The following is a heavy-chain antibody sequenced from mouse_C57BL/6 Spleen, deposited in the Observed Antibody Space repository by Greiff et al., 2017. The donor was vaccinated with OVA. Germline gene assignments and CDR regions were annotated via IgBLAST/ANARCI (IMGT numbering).Heavy chain of an antibody. CDR2: IDPSDSET. J-gene: IGHJ2*01. CDR1: GYTFTSYW. V-gene: IGHV1-52*01. D-gene: IGHD1-1*01. CDR3: ARSHYYGKDFDY. Sequence: QVQLQQPGAELVRPGSSVKLSCKASGYTFTSYWMHWVKQRPIQGLEWIGNIDPSDSETHYNQKFKDKATLTVDKSSSTAYMQLSSLTSEDSAVYYCARSHYYGKDFDYWGQGTTLTVSS.